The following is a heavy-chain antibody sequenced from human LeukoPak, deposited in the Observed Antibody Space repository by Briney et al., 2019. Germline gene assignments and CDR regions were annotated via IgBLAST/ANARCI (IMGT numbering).Heavy chain of an antibody. CDR1: GGTVSSYA. J-gene: IGHJ3*02. CDR3: ARDGYYDSSGYKGNAFDI. CDR2: IIPIFGTA. Sequence: SVKVSCKASGGTVSSYAISWVRQAPGQGLEWMGGIIPIFGTANYAQKFQGRVTITADESTSTAYMELSSLRSEDTAVYYCARDGYYDSSGYKGNAFDIWGQGTMVTVSS. V-gene: IGHV1-69*13. D-gene: IGHD3-22*01.